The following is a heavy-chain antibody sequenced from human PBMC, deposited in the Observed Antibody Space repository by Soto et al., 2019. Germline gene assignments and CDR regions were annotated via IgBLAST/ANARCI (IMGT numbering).Heavy chain of an antibody. CDR1: AGSISSGGYS. V-gene: IGHV4-30-2*01. CDR2: IYHSGST. CDR3: ARTPDI. Sequence: TLYLKCPDSAGSISSGGYSWSWIRQPPGKGLEWIGYIYHSGSTYYNPSLKSRVTISVDRSKNQFSLKLSSVTAADTAVYYCARTPDIWGQGTMVT. J-gene: IGHJ3*02.